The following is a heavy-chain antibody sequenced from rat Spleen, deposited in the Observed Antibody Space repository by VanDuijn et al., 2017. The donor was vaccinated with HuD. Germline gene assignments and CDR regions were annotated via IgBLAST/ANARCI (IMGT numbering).Heavy chain of an antibody. CDR3: TRNYAYYYDGSYHWGFDY. V-gene: IGHV2S78*01. D-gene: IGHD1-12*02. CDR2: IWSGGNT. CDR1: GFSLTNYH. Sequence: QVQLKETGPDLVQLTQTLSITCTVSGFSLTNYHVHWVRQSPGKGLEWMAVIWSGGNTDYNSALKSRLSISRDTSKSQVFLKVNSLKTEDTGIYYCTRNYAYYYDGSYHWGFDYWGQGVMVTVSS. J-gene: IGHJ2*01.